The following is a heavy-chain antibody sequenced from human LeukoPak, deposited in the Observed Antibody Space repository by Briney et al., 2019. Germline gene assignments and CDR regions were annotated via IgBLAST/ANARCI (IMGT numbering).Heavy chain of an antibody. J-gene: IGHJ4*02. CDR1: GGSISSYY. D-gene: IGHD6-19*01. Sequence: SETLSLTCTVSGGSISSYYWSWIRQPPGKGLEWIGYIYYSGSTNYNPSLKSRVTISVDTSKNQFSLKLSSVTAADTAVYYCARVAPPRYSSEGVFDYWGQGTLVTVSS. V-gene: IGHV4-59*01. CDR2: IYYSGST. CDR3: ARVAPPRYSSEGVFDY.